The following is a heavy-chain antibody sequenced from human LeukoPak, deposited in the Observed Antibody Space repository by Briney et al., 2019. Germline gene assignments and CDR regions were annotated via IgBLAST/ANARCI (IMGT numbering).Heavy chain of an antibody. CDR3: ARVGDGYSVNSFDF. CDR1: GFTFSSYS. V-gene: IGHV3-48*02. J-gene: IGHJ4*02. CDR2: ITSTSSTV. D-gene: IGHD5-24*01. Sequence: GGSLRLSCAASGFTFSSYSMSLVRQAPGKGLEWVSYITSTSSTVYYADSVKGRFTVSRDNAKNSLYLQMNSLRDEDTAMFYCARVGDGYSVNSFDFWRQGTLVTVSS.